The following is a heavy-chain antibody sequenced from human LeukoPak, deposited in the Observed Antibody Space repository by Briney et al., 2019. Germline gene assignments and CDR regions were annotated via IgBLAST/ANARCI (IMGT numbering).Heavy chain of an antibody. CDR2: IYPGDSDT. J-gene: IGHJ5*02. Sequence: GESLKISCKGSGYSFTSYWIGWVRQMPGKGLEWRGIIYPGDSDTRYSPSFQGQVTISADKSISTAYLQWSSLKASDTAMYYCARTLQYYDFWSGSKDNWFDPWGQGTLVTVSS. V-gene: IGHV5-51*01. CDR3: ARTLQYYDFWSGSKDNWFDP. D-gene: IGHD3-3*01. CDR1: GYSFTSYW.